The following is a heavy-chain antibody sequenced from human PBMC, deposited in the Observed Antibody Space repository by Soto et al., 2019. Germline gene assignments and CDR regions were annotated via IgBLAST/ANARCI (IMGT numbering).Heavy chain of an antibody. V-gene: IGHV1-69*13. CDR2: IIPIFGTA. D-gene: IGHD6-13*01. CDR3: ARCPTIAEDTYFGY. J-gene: IGHJ4*02. CDR1: GGTFSSYA. Sequence: SVKVSCKASGGTFSSYAISWVRQAPGQGLEWMGGIIPIFGTANYAQKFQGRVTITADESTSTAYMELSSLRSEDTAVYYCARCPTIAEDTYFGYWGQGTLVTVSS.